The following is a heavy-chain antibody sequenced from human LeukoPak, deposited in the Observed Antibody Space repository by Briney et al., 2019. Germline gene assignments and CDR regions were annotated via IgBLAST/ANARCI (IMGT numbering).Heavy chain of an antibody. V-gene: IGHV3-23*01. D-gene: IGHD2-2*01. J-gene: IGHJ3*02. CDR2: ISGTGGGT. CDR1: GFTFSSYA. CDR3: ARDGGCSSTSCYHGRVDAFDI. Sequence: PGGSLRLSCAASGFTFSSYAMSWVRQAPGKGLEWVSAISGTGGGTWYADSVKGRFTISRDNSKNTLYLQMDSLRAEDTAVYYCARDGGCSSTSCYHGRVDAFDIWGQGTMVTVSS.